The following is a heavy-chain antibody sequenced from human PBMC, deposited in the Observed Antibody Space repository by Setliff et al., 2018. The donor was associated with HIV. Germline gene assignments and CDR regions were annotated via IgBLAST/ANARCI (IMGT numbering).Heavy chain of an antibody. D-gene: IGHD2-8*02. V-gene: IGHV3-21*01. CDR2: ISSSSSYI. Sequence: GGSLRLSCAASGFTFSSYSMNWVRQAPGKGLEWVSSISSSSSYIYYADSVKGRFTIPRDNAKNSLYLQMNSLRAEDTAVYYCARDRSPHWELVPEGAFDIWGQGTMVTVSS. CDR1: GFTFSSYS. J-gene: IGHJ3*02. CDR3: ARDRSPHWELVPEGAFDI.